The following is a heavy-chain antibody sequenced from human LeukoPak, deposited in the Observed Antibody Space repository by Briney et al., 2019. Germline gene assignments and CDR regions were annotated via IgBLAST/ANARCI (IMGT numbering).Heavy chain of an antibody. J-gene: IGHJ4*02. CDR3: AKAGLGGSSWYFLDS. CDR1: GFTFSSYG. Sequence: GRSLRLSCAASGFTFSSYGMDWVRQPPGKGLEWVSAISYDGSIQFYADSVKGRFTISRDTSKNTLYLQMNSLRAEDTAVYYCAKAGLGGSSWYFLDSWVLGTLVTVCS. V-gene: IGHV3-30*18. CDR2: ISYDGSIQ. D-gene: IGHD6-13*01.